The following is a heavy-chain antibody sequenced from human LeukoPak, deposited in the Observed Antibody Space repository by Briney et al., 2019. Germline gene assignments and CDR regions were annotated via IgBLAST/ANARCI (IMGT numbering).Heavy chain of an antibody. CDR1: GGSINSSDYY. D-gene: IGHD4-17*01. Sequence: SETLSLTCTVSGGSINSSDYYWVWIRQPPGKGLEWIGTIYYTGSTFHNPSLKSRVTISIDTSKNQFSLRLTSVTAADTAMYYCSTVNYWGQGTLVTVSS. CDR3: STVNY. J-gene: IGHJ4*02. V-gene: IGHV4-39*07. CDR2: IYYTGST.